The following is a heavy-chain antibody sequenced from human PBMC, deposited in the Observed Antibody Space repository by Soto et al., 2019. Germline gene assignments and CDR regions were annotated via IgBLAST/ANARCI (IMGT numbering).Heavy chain of an antibody. V-gene: IGHV4-30-4*01. Sequence: PSETLSLTCTVSGGSISSGDYYWSWIRQPPGKGLEWIGYIYYSGSTYYNPSLKSRVTISVDKSKNQFSLKLSSVTAADTAVYYCASIQVVDTAMVTTFDIWGQGTMVTVSS. CDR3: ASIQVVDTAMVTTFDI. CDR1: GGSISSGDYY. CDR2: IYYSGST. J-gene: IGHJ3*02. D-gene: IGHD5-18*01.